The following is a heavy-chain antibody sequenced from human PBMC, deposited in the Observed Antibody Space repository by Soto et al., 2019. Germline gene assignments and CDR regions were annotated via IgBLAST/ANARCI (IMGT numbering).Heavy chain of an antibody. CDR1: GGSISSYY. V-gene: IGHV4-59*01. Sequence: SETLSLTCTVSGGSISSYYWSWIRQPPGKGLEWIGYIYYSGSTNYNPSLKSRVTISVDTSKNQFSLKLSSVTAADTAVYYCAREGSGYSPMDVWGQGTTVTVSS. J-gene: IGHJ6*02. CDR3: AREGSGYSPMDV. D-gene: IGHD5-18*01. CDR2: IYYSGST.